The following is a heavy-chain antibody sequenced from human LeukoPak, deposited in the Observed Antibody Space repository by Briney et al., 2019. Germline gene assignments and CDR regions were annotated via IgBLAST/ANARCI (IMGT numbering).Heavy chain of an antibody. D-gene: IGHD6-19*01. J-gene: IGHJ4*02. CDR2: ISGSGGST. Sequence: GGSLRLSCAASGFTFSSYAMSWVRQAPGKGLEWVSAISGSGGSTYYAYSVKGRFTISRDNSKNTLYLQMNSLRAEDTAVYYCAKVNSIAVAGTVDYWGQGTLVTVSS. CDR1: GFTFSSYA. CDR3: AKVNSIAVAGTVDY. V-gene: IGHV3-23*01.